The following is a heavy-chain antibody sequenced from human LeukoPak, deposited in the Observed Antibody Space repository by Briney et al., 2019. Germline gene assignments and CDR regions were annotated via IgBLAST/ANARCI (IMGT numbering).Heavy chain of an antibody. CDR1: GFAVSNKY. CDR2: IYLDGRA. J-gene: IGHJ4*02. V-gene: IGHV3-66*01. CDR3: ARDAEASLAN. Sequence: GGSLRLSCAASGFAVSNKYMNWVRQAPGKGLEWATVIYLDGRADYADSVKGRFTISSDNSKNTVYLQMNSLKDEDTAVYYCARDAEASLANWGQGTLVTVSP.